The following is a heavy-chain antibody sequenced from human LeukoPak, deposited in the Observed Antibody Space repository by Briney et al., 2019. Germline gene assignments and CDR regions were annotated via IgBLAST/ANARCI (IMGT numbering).Heavy chain of an antibody. Sequence: ASVKVSCKASGYTFTGYYMHWVRQAPGQGLEWMGWINPNSGGTNYAQKFQGRVTMTRDTSISTAYMELSRLRSDDTAVYYCARDIIEQGWFGELISGFNWFDPWGQGTLVTVSS. CDR3: ARDIIEQGWFGELISGFNWFDP. CDR1: GYTFTGYY. CDR2: INPNSGGT. J-gene: IGHJ5*02. D-gene: IGHD3-10*01. V-gene: IGHV1-2*02.